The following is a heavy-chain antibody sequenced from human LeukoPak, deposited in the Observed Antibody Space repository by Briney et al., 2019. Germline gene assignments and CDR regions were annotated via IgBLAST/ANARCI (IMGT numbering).Heavy chain of an antibody. CDR3: ARLGGSYSVDY. Sequence: SETLSLTCTVSGGSISSYYWNWIRQPPGKGLEWIAYVSDSGNTNYNPSLKSRVTMSIDTSKNEFSLKLNSVTAADTAVYYCARLGGSYSVDYWGQGTLVTVSS. CDR1: GGSISSYY. D-gene: IGHD3-10*01. V-gene: IGHV4-59*08. J-gene: IGHJ4*02. CDR2: VSDSGNT.